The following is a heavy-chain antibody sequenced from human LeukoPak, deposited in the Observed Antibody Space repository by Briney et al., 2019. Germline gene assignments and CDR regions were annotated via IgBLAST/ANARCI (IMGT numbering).Heavy chain of an antibody. D-gene: IGHD3-10*01. Sequence: SGGSLRLSCVDSGFTFTNAWMSWVRQAPGKGLEWIGRIKSKTDGETTNYAEPVRGRFTISRDDSKSAVYLQMNSLKIEDTAVYYCTTDLGTYYHGSQRLIPIDYWGQGTLVTVSS. CDR3: TTDLGTYYHGSQRLIPIDY. CDR2: IKSKTDGETT. V-gene: IGHV3-15*01. J-gene: IGHJ4*02. CDR1: GFTFTNAW.